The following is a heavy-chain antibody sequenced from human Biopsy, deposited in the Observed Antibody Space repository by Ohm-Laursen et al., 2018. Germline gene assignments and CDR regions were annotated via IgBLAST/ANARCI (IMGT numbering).Heavy chain of an antibody. CDR3: ARDRGYYSDRTVPGYFDL. CDR1: NVSFSSFY. Sequence: GTLSLTCAVYNVSFSSFYWSWIRQPPGKGLEWIGYVSYTGSTDYNPSLQSRVTISVDASKNHFSLRLRSVTPADTAIYYCARDRGYYSDRTVPGYFDLWGRGTLVTVSS. D-gene: IGHD3-22*01. V-gene: IGHV4-59*01. J-gene: IGHJ2*01. CDR2: VSYTGST.